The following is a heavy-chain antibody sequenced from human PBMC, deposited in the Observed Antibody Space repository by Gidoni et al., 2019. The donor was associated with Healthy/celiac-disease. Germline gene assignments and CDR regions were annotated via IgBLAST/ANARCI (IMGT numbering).Heavy chain of an antibody. CDR2: ISSSSSTI. Sequence: EVQLVESGGGLVQPGGSLRLSCAASGFTFSSYSMNWVRQAHGKGLEWVSYISSSSSTIYYADSVKGRFTISRDNAKNSLYLQMNSLRDEDTAVYYCARDNLGDSSGYWEVGPLTYYYYGMDVWGQGTTVTVSS. CDR1: GFTFSSYS. D-gene: IGHD3-22*01. J-gene: IGHJ6*02. CDR3: ARDNLGDSSGYWEVGPLTYYYYGMDV. V-gene: IGHV3-48*02.